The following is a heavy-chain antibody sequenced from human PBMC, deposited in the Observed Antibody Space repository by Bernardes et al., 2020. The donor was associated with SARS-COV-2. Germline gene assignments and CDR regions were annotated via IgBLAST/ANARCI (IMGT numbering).Heavy chain of an antibody. J-gene: IGHJ3*02. CDR3: AREFGSGWEFDAFDI. D-gene: IGHD6-19*01. V-gene: IGHV4-30-4*01. Sequence: SETLSLTCTVSGGSISSGDYYWSWIRQPPGKGLEWIGYIYYSGSTYYNPSLKSRVTISVDTSKNQFSLKLSSVTAADTAVYYCAREFGSGWEFDAFDIWGQGTMVTVSS. CDR2: IYYSGST. CDR1: GGSISSGDYY.